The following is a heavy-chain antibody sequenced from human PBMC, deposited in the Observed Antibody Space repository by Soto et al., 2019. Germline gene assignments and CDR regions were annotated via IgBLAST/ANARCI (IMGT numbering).Heavy chain of an antibody. V-gene: IGHV4-59*08. Sequence: TSETLSLTCSVSGSSFSPNYWTWIRQPPGKGLEWIGYIYYGGSTSYNPSLKSRVTISLETPKSQMSLRLTSVTAADTAVYYCSRLGASSQALDPWSLGTLVPVSS. CDR1: GSSFSPNY. J-gene: IGHJ5*02. CDR3: SRLGASSQALDP. CDR2: IYYGGST.